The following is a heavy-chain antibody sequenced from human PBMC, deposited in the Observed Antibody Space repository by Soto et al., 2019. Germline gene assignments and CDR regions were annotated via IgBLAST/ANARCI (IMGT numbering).Heavy chain of an antibody. CDR1: GFAVNANY. CDR3: ARDHDGYNSY. CDR2: IYTGGST. V-gene: IGHV3-53*01. Sequence: TGGSLRLSCAASGFAVNANYMSWVRQAPGKGLESVSVIYTGGSTYYADSVKGRFTISRDNAKNTLYLQMNSLRAEDTAVYYCARDHDGYNSYWGQGTLVTVSS. D-gene: IGHD5-12*01. J-gene: IGHJ4*02.